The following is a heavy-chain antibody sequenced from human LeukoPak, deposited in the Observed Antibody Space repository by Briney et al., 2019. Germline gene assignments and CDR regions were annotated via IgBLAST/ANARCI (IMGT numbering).Heavy chain of an antibody. V-gene: IGHV3-30*04. J-gene: IGHJ6*03. CDR2: ISYDGSNK. D-gene: IGHD3-22*01. CDR3: ARARDYYDSSGYYYYYYMDV. CDR1: GFTFSSYA. Sequence: GRSLRLSCAASGFTFSSYAMHWVRQAPGKGLEWVAVISYDGSNKYYADSVKGRFTISRDNSKNTLYLQMNSLRAEDTAVYYCARARDYYDSSGYYYYYYMDVWGKGTTVTVSS.